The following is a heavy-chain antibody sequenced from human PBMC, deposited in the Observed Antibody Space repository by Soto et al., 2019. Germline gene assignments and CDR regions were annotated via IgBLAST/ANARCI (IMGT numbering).Heavy chain of an antibody. Sequence: SETLSLPCTVSGGSIISSSYYWGWIRQPPGKGLEWIGSIYYSGSTYYNPSLKSRVTISVDTSKNQFSLKLSSVTAADTAVYYCAIAARPHYYYYYGMDVWGQGTTVTVSS. CDR2: IYYSGST. J-gene: IGHJ6*02. V-gene: IGHV4-39*01. CDR3: AIAARPHYYYYYGMDV. CDR1: GGSIISSSYY. D-gene: IGHD6-6*01.